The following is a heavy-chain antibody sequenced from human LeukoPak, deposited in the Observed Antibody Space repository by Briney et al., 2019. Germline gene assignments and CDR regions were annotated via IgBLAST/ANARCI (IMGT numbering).Heavy chain of an antibody. CDR1: GGFFNGYY. J-gene: IGHJ3*02. V-gene: IGHV4-34*01. D-gene: IGHD3-22*01. Sequence: KPSETLSLTCAVYGGFFNGYYWSWIRQPPGKGLEWIGEINHSGSTNYNPSLKSRVTISVDTSKNQFSLKLSSVTAADTAVYYCARRGDSSGNDAFDIWGQGTMVTVSS. CDR3: ARRGDSSGNDAFDI. CDR2: INHSGST.